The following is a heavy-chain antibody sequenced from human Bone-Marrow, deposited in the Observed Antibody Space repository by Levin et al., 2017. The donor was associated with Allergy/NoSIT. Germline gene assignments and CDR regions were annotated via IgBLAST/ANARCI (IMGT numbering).Heavy chain of an antibody. V-gene: IGHV4-39*07. CDR3: ARVGAFDGYGDYEYYFDF. D-gene: IGHD4-17*01. CDR2: IYYTGHT. J-gene: IGHJ4*02. Sequence: PSETLSLTCTVSGGSISISSYYWGWIRQPPGKALECIGSIYYTGHTSYNPSLESRVTMSVDTSKNQFSLRLTSVTAADTALYYCARVGAFDGYGDYEYYFDFWGQGTPVTVSS. CDR1: GGSISISSYY.